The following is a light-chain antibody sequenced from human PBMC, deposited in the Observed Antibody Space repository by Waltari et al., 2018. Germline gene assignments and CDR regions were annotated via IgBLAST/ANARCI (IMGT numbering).Light chain of an antibody. CDR1: NTGSKS. Sequence: SYVVTQSPSVSVAPGETARITCGGDNTGSKSVHWSQQRPGQAPGLVTSYDSDRPSGIPERFSGSNSGNTATLTISWVEAEDEADYYCLVWHSTIDHQGVFGGGTKLTVL. CDR2: YDS. CDR3: LVWHSTIDHQGV. J-gene: IGLJ2*01. V-gene: IGLV3-21*04.